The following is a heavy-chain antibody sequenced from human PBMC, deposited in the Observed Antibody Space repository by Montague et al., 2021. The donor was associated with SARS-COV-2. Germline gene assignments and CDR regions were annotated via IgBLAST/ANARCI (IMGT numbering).Heavy chain of an antibody. CDR1: GFTSSSYW. CDR2: INSDGSIT. D-gene: IGHD2/OR15-2a*01. V-gene: IGHV3-74*01. J-gene: IGHJ3*02. CDR3: AKGGFYRFDAFDT. Sequence: SLRLSCAASGFTSSSYWMHWVRQAPGKGLVWVSYINSDGSITHYADSVKGRFTISRDNAKSTLYLQVNNLRAEDTAVYYCAKGGFYRFDAFDTWGQGTIVTVSS.